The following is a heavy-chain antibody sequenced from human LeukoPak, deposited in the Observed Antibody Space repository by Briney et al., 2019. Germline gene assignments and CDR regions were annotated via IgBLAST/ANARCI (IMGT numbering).Heavy chain of an antibody. V-gene: IGHV4-4*07. Sequence: SETLSLTCTVSGGSISSYYWSWIRQPAWKGLEWIGRIYTSGRTNYNPSLNSRVTMSVDTSKNQFSLKLSSVTAADTAVYYCALSTVTTDIWGQGTLVTVSS. CDR3: ALSTVTTDI. CDR1: GGSISSYY. CDR2: IYTSGRT. D-gene: IGHD4-17*01. J-gene: IGHJ4*02.